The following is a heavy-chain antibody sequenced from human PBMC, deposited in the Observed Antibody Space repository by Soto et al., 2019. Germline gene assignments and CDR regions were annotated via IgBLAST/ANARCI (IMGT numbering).Heavy chain of an antibody. CDR2: IIPIFGTA. CDR3: ARGRSMARGGNYYYGMDV. Sequence: QVQLVQSGAEVKKPGSSVKVSCKASGGTFSSYAISWVRQAPGQGLEWMGGIIPIFGTANYAQKFQGRVTITADESPSTAYMEMSRLRSEDTDVYYCARGRSMARGGNYYYGMDVWGQGTTVTVSS. J-gene: IGHJ6*02. D-gene: IGHD3-10*01. V-gene: IGHV1-69*12. CDR1: GGTFSSYA.